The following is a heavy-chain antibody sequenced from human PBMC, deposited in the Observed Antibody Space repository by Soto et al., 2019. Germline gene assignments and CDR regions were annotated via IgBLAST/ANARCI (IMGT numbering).Heavy chain of an antibody. CDR1: GGSISSGGYY. V-gene: IGHV4-31*03. CDR2: IYYSGST. Sequence: QVQLQESGPGLVKPSQTLSLTCTVSGGSISSGGYYWSWIRQHPGKGLEWIGYIYYSGSTYYNPSLKSRVTISVDTSKNQFSLKLSSVTAADTAVYYCARDSSSWLGLSPNCCMDVWGQGTTVTVSS. J-gene: IGHJ6*02. D-gene: IGHD6-13*01. CDR3: ARDSSSWLGLSPNCCMDV.